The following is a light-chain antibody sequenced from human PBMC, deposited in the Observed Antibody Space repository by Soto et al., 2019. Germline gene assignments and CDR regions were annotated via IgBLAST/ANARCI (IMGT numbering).Light chain of an antibody. CDR3: SSYTSSSTL. V-gene: IGLV2-14*01. Sequence: ALTQPASVSGSPGQSITISCTGTSSDVGSYNYVSWYQQHPGKAPKLMVYEVSDRPSGISSRFSGSKSGNTASLTISGLQTEDEADYYCSSYTSSSTLFGTGTKVTVL. J-gene: IGLJ1*01. CDR2: EVS. CDR1: SSDVGSYNY.